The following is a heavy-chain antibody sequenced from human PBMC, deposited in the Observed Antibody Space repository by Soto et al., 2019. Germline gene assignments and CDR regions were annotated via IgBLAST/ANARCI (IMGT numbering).Heavy chain of an antibody. CDR1: GASISSGDYY. D-gene: IGHD2-15*01. J-gene: IGHJ4*02. CDR2: IYYSGTT. V-gene: IGHV4-30-4*01. CDR3: ARYYSGDTCHRGFDY. Sequence: QVQLQESGPGLVKPSQTLSLTCTVSGASISSGDYYWSWIRQPPGKGLEWIGYIYYSGTTYYNPSLKSRVTISVDTSKNQFSLKLNSVTAADTAMYYCARYYSGDTCHRGFDYWGQGTLVTVSS.